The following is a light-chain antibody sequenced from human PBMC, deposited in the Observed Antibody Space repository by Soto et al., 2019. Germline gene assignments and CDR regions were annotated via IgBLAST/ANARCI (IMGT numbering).Light chain of an antibody. CDR2: EVS. CDR3: SSYAGRNNVV. V-gene: IGLV2-8*01. J-gene: IGLJ2*01. Sequence: QSALSQPPSASGSPGPSVTISCTGTSSDVGGYNYVSWYQQHPGKAPKLMIYEVSKRPSGVPDRFSGSKSGNTASLTVSGLQAEDDSDYYCSSYAGRNNVVFGGGTKLTVL. CDR1: SSDVGGYNY.